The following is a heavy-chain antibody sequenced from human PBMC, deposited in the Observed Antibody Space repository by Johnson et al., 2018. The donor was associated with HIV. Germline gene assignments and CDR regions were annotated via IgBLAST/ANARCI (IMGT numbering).Heavy chain of an antibody. D-gene: IGHD3-16*01. V-gene: IGHV3-53*01. CDR3: ARTLWVGKESAFDI. CDR2: IYSGGTT. CDR1: GFTVSSTY. Sequence: VQLVESGGDLIQPGVSLRLSCAASGFTVSSTYMIWVRQAPGKGLEWVSVIYSGGTTYHADSVKGRFTISRDNSKNTLYLQMNSLRAEDTAVYYCARTLWVGKESAFDIWGQGTMVTVSS. J-gene: IGHJ3*02.